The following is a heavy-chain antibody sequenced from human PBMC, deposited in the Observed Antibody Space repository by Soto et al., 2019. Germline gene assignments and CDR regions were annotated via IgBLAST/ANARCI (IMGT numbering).Heavy chain of an antibody. CDR2: IYYSGST. Sequence: SETLSLTCTVSGGSISSSSYYWGWIRQPPGKGLEWIGSIYYSGSTYYNPSLKSRVTISVDTSKNQFSLKLSSVTAADTAVYYCARLRYSYGDYWGQGTLVTGSS. J-gene: IGHJ4*02. V-gene: IGHV4-39*01. CDR1: GGSISSSSYY. D-gene: IGHD5-18*01. CDR3: ARLRYSYGDY.